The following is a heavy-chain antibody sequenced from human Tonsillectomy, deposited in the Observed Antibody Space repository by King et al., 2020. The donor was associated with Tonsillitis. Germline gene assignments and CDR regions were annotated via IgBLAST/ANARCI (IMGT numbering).Heavy chain of an antibody. CDR1: GFTFSDHY. J-gene: IGHJ4*02. CDR2: TGHKAKRYTT. D-gene: IGHD1-26*01. Sequence: VQLVGSGGGLVQPGGSLRLSCASSGFTFSDHYIDWVRQAPGKGREWVGRTGHKAKRYTTEYAASVKGRFIISRDDSKNSVYLQMNSLKTEDTAVYYCARLGRVFDYWGQGTLVTVSS. CDR3: ARLGRVFDY. V-gene: IGHV3-72*01.